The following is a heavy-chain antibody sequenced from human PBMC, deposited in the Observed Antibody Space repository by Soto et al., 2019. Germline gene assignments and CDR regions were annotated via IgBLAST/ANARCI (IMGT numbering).Heavy chain of an antibody. V-gene: IGHV1-18*01. D-gene: IGHD3-3*01. CDR3: ARDRYDFWSGYYPPDYYYYMDV. Sequence: GAPAKVSSKASGYTFTSYGISSPRQAPGQGLEWMGWISAYNGNTNYAQKLQGRVTMTTDTSTSTAYMELRSLRSDDTAVYYCARDRYDFWSGYYPPDYYYYMDVWGKGTTVTVS. CDR1: GYTFTSYG. J-gene: IGHJ6*03. CDR2: ISAYNGNT.